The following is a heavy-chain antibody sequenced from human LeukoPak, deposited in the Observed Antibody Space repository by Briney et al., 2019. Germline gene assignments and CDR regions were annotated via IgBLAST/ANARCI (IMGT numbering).Heavy chain of an antibody. CDR2: INPNSGGT. CDR3: ARVRILRYFDWPLYYFDY. J-gene: IGHJ4*02. V-gene: IGHV1-2*02. Sequence: ASVKVSCKASGCTFTGYYMHWVRQAPGQGLEWMGWINPNSGGTNYAQKFQGRVTMTRDTSISTAYMELSRLRSDDTAVYYCARVRILRYFDWPLYYFDYWGQGTLVTVSS. D-gene: IGHD3-9*01. CDR1: GCTFTGYY.